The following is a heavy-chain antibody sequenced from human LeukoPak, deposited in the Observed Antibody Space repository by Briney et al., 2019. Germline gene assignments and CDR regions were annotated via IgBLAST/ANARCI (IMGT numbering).Heavy chain of an antibody. D-gene: IGHD1-26*01. V-gene: IGHV4-39*07. Sequence: SETLSLTCTVSGGSISSSNYYWGWIRQPPSKGLEWIGSMYYSGSIFYNPSLKSRVTISIDTSKNQFSLKVSSVTAADTAVYYCARTRVPGSYSPKGPFDYWGQGTLVTVSS. J-gene: IGHJ4*02. CDR3: ARTRVPGSYSPKGPFDY. CDR2: MYYSGSI. CDR1: GGSISSSNYY.